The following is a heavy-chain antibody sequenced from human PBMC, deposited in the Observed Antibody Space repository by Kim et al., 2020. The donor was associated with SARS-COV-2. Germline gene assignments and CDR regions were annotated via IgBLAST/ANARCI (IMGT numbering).Heavy chain of an antibody. CDR2: IYYSGST. CDR3: ARLNIQQQLVRGWFDP. D-gene: IGHD6-13*01. J-gene: IGHJ5*02. V-gene: IGHV4-59*13. CDR1: GGSISSYY. Sequence: ATLSLTCTVSGGSISSYYWSWIRQPPGKGLEWIGYIYYSGSTNYNPSLKSRVTISVDTSKNQFSLKLSSVTAADTAVYYCARLNIQQQLVRGWFDPWGQGTLVTVSS.